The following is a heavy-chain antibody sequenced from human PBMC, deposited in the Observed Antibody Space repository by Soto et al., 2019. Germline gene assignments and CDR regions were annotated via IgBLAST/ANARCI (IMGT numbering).Heavy chain of an antibody. Sequence: PGGSLRLCCAASGCTFSSYWMSWVRQAPGKGLEWVANIKQDGSEKYYVDSVKGRFTISRDNAKNSLYLQMNSLRAEDTAVYYCAREGTTIFGVVHMDVWGKGTTVTVSS. CDR1: GCTFSSYW. CDR2: IKQDGSEK. V-gene: IGHV3-7*01. J-gene: IGHJ6*03. CDR3: AREGTTIFGVVHMDV. D-gene: IGHD3-3*01.